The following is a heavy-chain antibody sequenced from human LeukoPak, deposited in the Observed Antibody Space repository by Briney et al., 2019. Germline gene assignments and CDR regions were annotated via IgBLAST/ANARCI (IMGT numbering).Heavy chain of an antibody. D-gene: IGHD3-10*01. CDR3: ARSSYPYYFDY. V-gene: IGHV3-74*01. J-gene: IGHJ4*02. Sequence: QPGGSLRLSCAPSGFTFNTYWMHWVRQSRGKGLVWVTRINNDGSSTIYADSVRGRFTISRDNAKNTLYQQMHGLRAEDTSVYFCARSSYPYYFDYWGQGALVTVSS. CDR2: INNDGSST. CDR1: GFTFNTYW.